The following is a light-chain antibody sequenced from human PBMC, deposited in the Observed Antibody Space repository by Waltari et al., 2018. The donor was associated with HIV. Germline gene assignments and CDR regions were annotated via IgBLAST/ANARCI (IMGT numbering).Light chain of an antibody. CDR1: SSDVGGYHY. V-gene: IGLV2-8*01. Sequence: QSALTQPPSASGSPGQSVPISFTGTSSDVGGYHYVSWSQQHPGKAPKLMIYEVSKRPSGVPDRFSGSKSGNTASLTVSGLQAEDEADYYCSSYAGSNNFDVVFGGGTKLTVL. CDR2: EVS. J-gene: IGLJ2*01. CDR3: SSYAGSNNFDVV.